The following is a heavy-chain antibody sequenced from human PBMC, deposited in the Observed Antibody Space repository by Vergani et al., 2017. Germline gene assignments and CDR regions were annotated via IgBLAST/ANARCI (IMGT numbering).Heavy chain of an antibody. CDR2: ISADNGNT. J-gene: IGHJ3*02. CDR1: GYTFTSYG. Sequence: QVQLVQSGAEVKKPGASVKVSCKASGYTFTSYGISWVRQAPGQGLEWMGWISADNGNTNYAQKLQGRVTMTTDTSTRTDYMGLRSLRSDDTAVYYCARDEEYSYGERGGPSDAFDIWGQGTMVTVSS. CDR3: ARDEEYSYGERGGPSDAFDI. V-gene: IGHV1-18*04. D-gene: IGHD5-18*01.